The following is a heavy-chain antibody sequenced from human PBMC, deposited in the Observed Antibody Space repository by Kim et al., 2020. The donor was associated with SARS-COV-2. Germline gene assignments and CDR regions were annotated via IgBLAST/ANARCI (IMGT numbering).Heavy chain of an antibody. V-gene: IGHV3-21*01. Sequence: GGSLRLSCAASGFTFSSYSMNWVRQAPGKGLEWVSSISSSSSYIYYADSVKGRFTISRDNAKNSLYLQMNSLRAEDTAVYYCARCPDEWEPGPYYYYYGMDVWGQGTTVTVSS. CDR3: ARCPDEWEPGPYYYYYGMDV. CDR1: GFTFSSYS. D-gene: IGHD1-26*01. J-gene: IGHJ6*02. CDR2: ISSSSSYI.